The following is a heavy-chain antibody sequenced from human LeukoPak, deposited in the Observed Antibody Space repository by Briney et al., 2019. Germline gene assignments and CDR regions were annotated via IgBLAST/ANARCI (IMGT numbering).Heavy chain of an antibody. J-gene: IGHJ5*02. D-gene: IGHD1-14*01. CDR1: GFTFSSYA. CDR2: ISYDGSNK. V-gene: IGHV3-30*04. Sequence: PGRSLRLSCAASGFTFSSYAMHWVRQAPGKGLEWVAVISYDGSNKYYADSVKGRFTISRDNSKNTLYLQMNSLRAEDTAVYYCAREPDVAQGEFDPWGQGTLVTVSS. CDR3: AREPDVAQGEFDP.